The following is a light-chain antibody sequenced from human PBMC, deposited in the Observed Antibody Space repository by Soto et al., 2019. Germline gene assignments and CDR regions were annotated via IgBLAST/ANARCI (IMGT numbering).Light chain of an antibody. CDR1: RSVSIY. CDR2: DTS. J-gene: IGKJ5*01. CDR3: QQRSHWPPIT. Sequence: EIVVTQSPATLSLSPGDRATLSCRASRSVSIYLAWYQQKPGQAPRLLIYDTSHRAAGIPARFSGSGSGTDFTLTISSLEPEDFAIYYCQQRSHWPPITFGQGTRLEV. V-gene: IGKV3-11*01.